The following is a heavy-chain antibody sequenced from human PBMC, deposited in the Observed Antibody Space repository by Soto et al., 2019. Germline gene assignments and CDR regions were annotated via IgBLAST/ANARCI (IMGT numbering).Heavy chain of an antibody. Sequence: GGSLRLSCAASGFTFSSYSMNWVRQAPGKGLEWVSSISSSSSYIYYADSVKGRFTISRDNAKNSLYLQMNSLRAEDTAVYYCARGPTTGTGDNWFDPWGQGTLVTVSS. J-gene: IGHJ5*02. V-gene: IGHV3-21*01. D-gene: IGHD1-1*01. CDR2: ISSSSSYI. CDR3: ARGPTTGTGDNWFDP. CDR1: GFTFSSYS.